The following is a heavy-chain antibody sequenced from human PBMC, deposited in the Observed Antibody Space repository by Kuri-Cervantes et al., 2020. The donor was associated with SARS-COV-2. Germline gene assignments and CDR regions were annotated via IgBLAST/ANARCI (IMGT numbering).Heavy chain of an antibody. CDR1: GYSISSGYY. Sequence: ESLKISCAVSGYSISSGYYWGWIRQPPGKGLEWIGYIYYSGSTYYNPSLKSRVTISVDTSKNQFSLKLSSVTAADTAVYYCARLRQLGFDYWGQGTLVTVSS. V-gene: IGHV4-38-2*01. CDR2: IYYSGST. D-gene: IGHD6-13*01. CDR3: ARLRQLGFDY. J-gene: IGHJ4*02.